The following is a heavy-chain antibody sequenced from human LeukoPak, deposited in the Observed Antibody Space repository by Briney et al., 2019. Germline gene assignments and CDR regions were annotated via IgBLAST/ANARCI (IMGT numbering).Heavy chain of an antibody. J-gene: IGHJ6*03. D-gene: IGHD3-16*01. Sequence: PSETLSLTCTVSGGSISSSSYYWGWIRQPPGKGLEWIGSIYYSGSTYYNPSLKSRVTISVDTSKNQFSLKLSSVTAADTAVYYCGRLVGGAQQYYYYYMDVWGKGTTVTVSS. CDR1: GGSISSSSYY. CDR3: GRLVGGAQQYYYYYMDV. CDR2: IYYSGST. V-gene: IGHV4-39*07.